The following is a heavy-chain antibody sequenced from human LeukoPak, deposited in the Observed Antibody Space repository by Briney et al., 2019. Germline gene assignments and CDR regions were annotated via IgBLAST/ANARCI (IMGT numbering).Heavy chain of an antibody. J-gene: IGHJ4*02. CDR1: GGSISSYY. Sequence: SETLSLTCTFSGGSISSYYWSWIRQPPGKGLEWIGYIYYSGNTNYNPSLKSRVTISVDTSNNQFSLKLSSVTAADTAVYYCARTPAAGRGNYFDYWGQGILVTVSS. CDR2: IYYSGNT. D-gene: IGHD6-13*01. CDR3: ARTPAAGRGNYFDY. V-gene: IGHV4-59*01.